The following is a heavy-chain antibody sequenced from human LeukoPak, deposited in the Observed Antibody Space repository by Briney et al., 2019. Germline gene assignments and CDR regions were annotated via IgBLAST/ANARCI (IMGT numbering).Heavy chain of an antibody. CDR3: ARGQVDILTGYYIPPFDY. V-gene: IGHV1-18*01. J-gene: IGHJ4*02. CDR1: GYTFTSYG. Sequence: ASVKVSCKASGYTFTSYGISWVRQAPGQGLEWMGWISAYNGNTNYAQKLQGRVTMTTDTSTSTAYMELRSLKSDDTAVYYCARGQVDILTGYYIPPFDYWGQGTLVTVSS. CDR2: ISAYNGNT. D-gene: IGHD3-9*01.